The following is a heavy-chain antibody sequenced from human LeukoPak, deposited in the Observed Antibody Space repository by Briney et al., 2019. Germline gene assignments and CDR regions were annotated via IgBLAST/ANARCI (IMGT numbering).Heavy chain of an antibody. J-gene: IGHJ4*02. Sequence: PGGSLRLSCAASGFTFSSYGMHWVRQAPGKGLEWVAFIRYDGSNKYYADSVKGRFTISRDNSKNTLYLQMNSLRAEDTAVYYCANERHYYGSVPLPCFDYWGQGTLVTVSS. D-gene: IGHD3-10*01. V-gene: IGHV3-30*02. CDR2: IRYDGSNK. CDR1: GFTFSSYG. CDR3: ANERHYYGSVPLPCFDY.